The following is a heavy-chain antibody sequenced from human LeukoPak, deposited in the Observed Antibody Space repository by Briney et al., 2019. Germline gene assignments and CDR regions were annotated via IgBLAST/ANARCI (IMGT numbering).Heavy chain of an antibody. CDR3: ARVQGLTTVTTVDY. V-gene: IGHV3-11*06. CDR2: ISSSSSYT. Sequence: GGSLRLSCAASGFTFSDYYMSWIRQAPGKGLEWVSYISSSSSYTNYADSVKGRFIISRDNAKNSLYLQMNSLRAEDTAVYYCARVQGLTTVTTVDYWGQGTLVTVSS. CDR1: GFTFSDYY. D-gene: IGHD4-17*01. J-gene: IGHJ4*02.